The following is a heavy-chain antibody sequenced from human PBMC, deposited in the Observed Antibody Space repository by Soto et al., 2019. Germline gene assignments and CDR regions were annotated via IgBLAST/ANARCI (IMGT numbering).Heavy chain of an antibody. V-gene: IGHV4-59*01. CDR3: ARFTMVRGVYYYYGMDV. CDR1: GGSISSYY. J-gene: IGHJ6*02. Sequence: SETLSLTCTVSGGSISSYYWSWIRQPPGKGLEWIGYIYYSGSTNYNPSLKSRVTISVDTSKNQFSLKLSSVTAADTAVYYCARFTMVRGVYYYYGMDVWGQGTTVTVSS. D-gene: IGHD3-10*01. CDR2: IYYSGST.